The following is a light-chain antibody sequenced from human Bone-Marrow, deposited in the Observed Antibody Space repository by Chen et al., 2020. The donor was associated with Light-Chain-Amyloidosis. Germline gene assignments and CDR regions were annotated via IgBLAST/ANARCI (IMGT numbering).Light chain of an antibody. Sequence: SYVLTQPSSVSVAPGQTATIACGGNKIGYTSVHWYQQTPGPAPLRVVYDDSDRPSGIPERLPSYNSGNTATLTISRVEAGDEADYDCQVWDRSRDRPVFGGGTKLTVL. CDR1: KIGYTS. CDR3: QVWDRSRDRPV. CDR2: DDS. V-gene: IGLV3-21*02. J-gene: IGLJ3*02.